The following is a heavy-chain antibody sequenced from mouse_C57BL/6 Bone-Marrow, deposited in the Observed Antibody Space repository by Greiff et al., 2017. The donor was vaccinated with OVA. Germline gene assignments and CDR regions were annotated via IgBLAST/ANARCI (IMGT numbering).Heavy chain of an antibody. V-gene: IGHV2-5*01. CDR1: GFSLTSYG. J-gene: IGHJ1*03. D-gene: IGHD2-1*01. CDR2: IWRGGST. Sequence: VKLVESGPGLVQPSQSLSITCTVSGFSLTSYGVHWVRQSPGKGLEWLGVIWRGGSTDYNAAFMSRLSITKDNSKSQVFFKMNSLQADDTAIYYCAKNCGIYYGNYVPWYFDVWGTGTTVTVSS. CDR3: AKNCGIYYGNYVPWYFDV.